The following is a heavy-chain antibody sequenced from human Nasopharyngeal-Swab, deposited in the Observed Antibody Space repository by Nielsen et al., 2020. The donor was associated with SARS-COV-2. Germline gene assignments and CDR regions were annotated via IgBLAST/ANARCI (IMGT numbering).Heavy chain of an antibody. CDR1: GYTLTELC. D-gene: IGHD6-13*01. CDR3: ATGYAIAAAGTIDY. CDR2: FDPEDGET. J-gene: IGHJ4*02. Sequence: ASVKVSCKVSGYTLTELCMHWVRQAPGKGLEWMGGFDPEDGETIYAQKFQGRVTMTEDTSTDTAYMELSSLRSEDTAVYYCATGYAIAAAGTIDYWGQGTLVTVSS. V-gene: IGHV1-24*01.